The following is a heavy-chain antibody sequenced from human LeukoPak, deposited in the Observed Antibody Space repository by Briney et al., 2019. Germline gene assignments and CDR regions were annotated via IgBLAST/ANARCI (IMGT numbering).Heavy chain of an antibody. CDR1: GFTFTNYS. CDR3: APSLTWIQLNDAFDM. D-gene: IGHD5-18*01. V-gene: IGHV3-21*01. J-gene: IGHJ3*02. Sequence: GGSLRLSCAASGFTFTNYSMNWVRQAPGKGLKWVSSISSSTTYIYYADSVKGRFTISRDNAKNSLYLRMNSLRAEDTAVYYCAPSLTWIQLNDAFDMWGQGTMVTVSS. CDR2: ISSSTTYI.